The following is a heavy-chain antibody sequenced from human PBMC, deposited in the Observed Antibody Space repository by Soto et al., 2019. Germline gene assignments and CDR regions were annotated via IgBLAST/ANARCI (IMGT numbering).Heavy chain of an antibody. J-gene: IGHJ4*02. V-gene: IGHV1-69*13. D-gene: IGHD5-12*01. CDR3: VHRRDGYNSAFFDY. Sequence: SVKVSCKASGGTFSSYAFSWVRQAPGQGLEWMGGIIRIFHTSTYAQNFQGRVTITAVESTSTAYMELINLRSDDTAVYYCVHRRDGYNSAFFDYWGQGTLVTVSS. CDR2: IIRIFHTS. CDR1: GGTFSSYA.